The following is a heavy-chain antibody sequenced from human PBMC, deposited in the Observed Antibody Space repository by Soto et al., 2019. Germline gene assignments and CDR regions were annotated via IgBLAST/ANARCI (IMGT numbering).Heavy chain of an antibody. Sequence: PSETLSLTCTVSGGSISTYYWSWVRQPPGKGLEWIGYIYYSGSTNYNPSLKSRVTISVDTSKNQFSLKLSSVTAADTAVYYCARGYYGSSGYSFDYWGQGTLVTVS. CDR1: GGSISTYY. CDR3: ARGYYGSSGYSFDY. CDR2: IYYSGST. V-gene: IGHV4-59*01. J-gene: IGHJ4*02. D-gene: IGHD3-22*01.